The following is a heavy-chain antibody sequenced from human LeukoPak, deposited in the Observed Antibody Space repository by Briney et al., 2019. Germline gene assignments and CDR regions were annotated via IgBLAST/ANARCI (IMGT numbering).Heavy chain of an antibody. CDR3: ASPSRPRYSGYDSYYFDY. V-gene: IGHV1-46*01. J-gene: IGHJ4*02. Sequence: ASVKVSCKASGYTFTSYYMHWVRQAPGQGLEWMGIINPSGGSTSYAQKFQGRVTMTRDTSTSTVYMELSSLRSEDTAVYYCASPSRPRYSGYDSYYFDYWGQGTLVTVSS. CDR1: GYTFTSYY. CDR2: INPSGGST. D-gene: IGHD5-12*01.